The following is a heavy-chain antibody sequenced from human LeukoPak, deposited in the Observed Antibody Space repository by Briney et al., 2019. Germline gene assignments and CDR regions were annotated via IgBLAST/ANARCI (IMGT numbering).Heavy chain of an antibody. Sequence: SETLSLTCTVSGGSISSGAYYWSWIRQHPGKGLEWIGYIYYSGSTNYNPSLKSRVTISVDTSKNQFSLKLSSVTAADTAVYYCARHEDTAMIFDYWGQGTLVTVSS. CDR2: IYYSGST. D-gene: IGHD5-18*01. V-gene: IGHV4-61*08. CDR3: ARHEDTAMIFDY. J-gene: IGHJ4*02. CDR1: GGSISSGAYY.